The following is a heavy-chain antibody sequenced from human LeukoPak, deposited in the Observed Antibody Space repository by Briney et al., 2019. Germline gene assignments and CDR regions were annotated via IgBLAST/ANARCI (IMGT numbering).Heavy chain of an antibody. CDR1: GGSFSGYY. V-gene: IGHV4-34*01. CDR3: ARDGNGSRRFDY. Sequence: TSETLSLTCAVYGGSFSGYYWSWIRQPPGKGLEWIGEINHSGSTNYNPSLKSRVTISVDKSKNQFSLKLSSVTAADTAVYYCARDGNGSRRFDYWGQGTLVTVSS. D-gene: IGHD1-26*01. CDR2: INHSGST. J-gene: IGHJ4*02.